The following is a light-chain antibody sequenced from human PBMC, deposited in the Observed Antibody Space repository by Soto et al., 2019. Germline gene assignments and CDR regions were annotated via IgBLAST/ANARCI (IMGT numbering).Light chain of an antibody. CDR1: SSDVGGYNY. J-gene: IGLJ2*01. V-gene: IGLV2-8*01. Sequence: QSALAQPPSASGSPGQSVTISCTGTSSDVGGYNYVSWYQQHPGKAPKLMIYEVSKRPTGVPDRFSGSKSGKTASLTVSGLQAEDEADYYCSSYAGSNNLVVFGGGTKVTVL. CDR3: SSYAGSNNLVV. CDR2: EVS.